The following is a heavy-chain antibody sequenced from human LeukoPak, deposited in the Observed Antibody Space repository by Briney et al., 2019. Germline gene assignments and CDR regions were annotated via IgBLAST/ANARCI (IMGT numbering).Heavy chain of an antibody. D-gene: IGHD3-3*01. Sequence: SETLSLTCALYGGSFSGYYWSWIRQPPGKRLEWIGEINHSGSTNYNPSPKSRVTISVDTSTNKSSLKLSSVTAADTAVYYCARAKITIFGVVIIPPYFDYWGRGTLVTVSS. CDR1: GGSFSGYY. J-gene: IGHJ4*02. V-gene: IGHV4-34*01. CDR2: INHSGST. CDR3: ARAKITIFGVVIIPPYFDY.